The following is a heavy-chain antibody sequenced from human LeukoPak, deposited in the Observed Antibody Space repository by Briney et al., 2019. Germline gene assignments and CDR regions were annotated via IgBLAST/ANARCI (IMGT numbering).Heavy chain of an antibody. Sequence: SQTLSLTCTASGGSISSGGYYWSWIRQHPGKGLEWIGYIYYSGSTYYNPSLKSRVTISVDASKNQFSLKLSSVTAADTAVYYCARAFHSGYDLEGFDYWGQETLVTVSS. D-gene: IGHD5-12*01. J-gene: IGHJ4*02. CDR1: GGSISSGGYY. CDR3: ARAFHSGYDLEGFDY. V-gene: IGHV4-31*03. CDR2: IYYSGST.